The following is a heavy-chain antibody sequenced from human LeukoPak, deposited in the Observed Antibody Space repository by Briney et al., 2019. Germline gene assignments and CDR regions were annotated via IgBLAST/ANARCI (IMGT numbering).Heavy chain of an antibody. CDR2: IYHGGST. J-gene: IGHJ4*02. CDR1: GYSISSGYY. V-gene: IGHV4-38-2*01. CDR3: ARHRRGSSEGY. Sequence: KPSETLSLTCAVSGYSISSGYYWGWIRQPPGKGLEWIGSIYHGGSTYYDPSLKSRVTISVDTSKNQFSLKLSSVTAADTAVYYCARHRRGSSEGYWGQGTLVTVSS. D-gene: IGHD1-26*01.